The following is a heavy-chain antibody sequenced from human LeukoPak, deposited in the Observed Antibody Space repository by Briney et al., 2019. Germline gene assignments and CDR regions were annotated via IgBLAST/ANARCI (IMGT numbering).Heavy chain of an antibody. Sequence: SETLSLTRTVSGGSVSSGSYYWSWIRQPPGKGLEWIGYIYYSGSTNYNPSLKSRVTISVDTSKNQFSLKLSSVTAADTAVYYCARAVADSFDYWGQGTLVTVSS. J-gene: IGHJ4*02. D-gene: IGHD6-19*01. CDR2: IYYSGST. CDR3: ARAVADSFDY. V-gene: IGHV4-61*01. CDR1: GGSVSSGSYY.